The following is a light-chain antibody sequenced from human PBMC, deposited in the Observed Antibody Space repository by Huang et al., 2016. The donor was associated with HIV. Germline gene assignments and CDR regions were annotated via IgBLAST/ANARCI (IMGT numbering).Light chain of an antibody. Sequence: DIVMTQSPDSLAVSPGERATINCKSSQSVLYSLIKKNYLAWFPQKPGRPPKLLIYWATTRESGVPDRFSGSGSGTDFTLTINNLQAEDVAVYFCLQYYSVPQTFGHGTKVEIK. J-gene: IGKJ1*01. CDR2: WAT. V-gene: IGKV4-1*01. CDR3: LQYYSVPQT. CDR1: QSVLYSLIKKNY.